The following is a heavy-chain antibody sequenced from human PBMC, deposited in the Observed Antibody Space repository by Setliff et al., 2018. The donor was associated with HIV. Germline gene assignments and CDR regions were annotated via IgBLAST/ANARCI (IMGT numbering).Heavy chain of an antibody. V-gene: IGHV4-39*01. D-gene: IGHD3-22*01. CDR3: ARSTYYYDSSGYDAFDI. CDR2: IYYNGNT. CDR1: GGSIRSSSYY. Sequence: PSETLSLTCTVSGGSIRSSSYYWGWIRQPPGKGLEWIGSIYYNGNTYYNPSLKSRVTISVDTSKNQFSLKLSSVTAADTAVYYCARSTYYYDSSGYDAFDIWGQGTMVTVSS. J-gene: IGHJ3*02.